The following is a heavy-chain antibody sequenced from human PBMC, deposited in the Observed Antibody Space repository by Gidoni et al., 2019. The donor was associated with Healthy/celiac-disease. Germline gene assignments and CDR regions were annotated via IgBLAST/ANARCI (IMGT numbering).Heavy chain of an antibody. J-gene: IGHJ4*02. CDR2: IYSGGST. Sequence: EVQLVESGGGLVQPGGSLRLSCAASGFTVSSSYMSWVRQAPGKGLEWVSVIYSGGSTYYADSVKGRFTISRDNSKNTLYLQMNSLRAEDTAVYYCARDPDYYDSSDYWGQGTLVTVSS. CDR1: GFTVSSSY. D-gene: IGHD3-22*01. CDR3: ARDPDYYDSSDY. V-gene: IGHV3-66*02.